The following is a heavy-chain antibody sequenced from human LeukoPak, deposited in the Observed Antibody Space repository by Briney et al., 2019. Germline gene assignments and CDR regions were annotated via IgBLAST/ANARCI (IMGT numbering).Heavy chain of an antibody. CDR2: IYSGGST. Sequence: HPGGSLRLSCAASGFTVSSNYMSWVRQAPGKGLEWVSVIYSGGSTYYADSVKGRFTISRDNSNNMLYLQMNSLRAEDTAVYYCAKPLRDAGSFNYPYFDFWGQGTLVTVSS. D-gene: IGHD5-24*01. CDR3: AKPLRDAGSFNYPYFDF. J-gene: IGHJ4*02. CDR1: GFTVSSNY. V-gene: IGHV3-53*01.